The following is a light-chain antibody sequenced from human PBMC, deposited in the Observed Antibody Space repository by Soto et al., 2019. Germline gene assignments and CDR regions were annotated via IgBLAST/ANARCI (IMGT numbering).Light chain of an antibody. CDR2: SAS. CDR1: QSVSAN. J-gene: IGKJ1*01. Sequence: EKVMTQSPATLSVSPWERATLSCRASQSVSANLAWYQQKPGQAPRLLIYSASTRATGIPARFSGSGSGTEFTLTISSLQSEDFAVYYCQQYNNWPRTFGQGTKVDIK. CDR3: QQYNNWPRT. V-gene: IGKV3-15*01.